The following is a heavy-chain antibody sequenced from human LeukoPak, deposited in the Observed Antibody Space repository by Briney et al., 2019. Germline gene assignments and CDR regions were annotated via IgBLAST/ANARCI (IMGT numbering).Heavy chain of an antibody. CDR3: VANPFDL. CDR1: GYTFTTYY. J-gene: IGHJ4*02. CDR2: IDPSGGDT. V-gene: IGHV1-46*01. Sequence: ASVKVSCKASGYTFTTYYKHWVRQAPGQGLEWMGMIDPSGGDTVYTQKFQDRLTVTTDTSTSTVYMELSSLTSEDTGVYYCVANPFDLWGQGTLVTVSS.